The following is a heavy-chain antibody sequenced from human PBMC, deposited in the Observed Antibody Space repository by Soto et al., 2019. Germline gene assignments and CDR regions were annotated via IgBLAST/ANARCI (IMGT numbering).Heavy chain of an antibody. CDR3: ARAPYRGANSRGALDM. Sequence: QVQLQESGPGLVKPSQTLSLTCTVSGYPISRGDYYWSWIRQPPGKVLEWIGYIYYSGTTYYNPSLKSRVTMSVDTSKNQFSLKLSSVTAADTAVYYCARAPYRGANSRGALDMWGQGTMVTVSS. V-gene: IGHV4-30-4*01. D-gene: IGHD7-27*01. CDR2: IYYSGTT. CDR1: GYPISRGDYY. J-gene: IGHJ3*02.